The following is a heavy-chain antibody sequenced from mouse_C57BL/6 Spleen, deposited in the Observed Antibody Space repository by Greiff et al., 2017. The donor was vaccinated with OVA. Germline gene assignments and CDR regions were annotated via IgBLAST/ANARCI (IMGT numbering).Heavy chain of an antibody. J-gene: IGHJ4*01. D-gene: IGHD6-2*01. CDR2: INYDGSST. CDR1: GFTFSDYY. V-gene: IGHV5-16*01. CDR3: ARDSPYYNAMDY. Sequence: DVHLVESEGGLVQPGSSMKLSCTASGFTFSDYYMAWVRQVPEKGLEWVANINYDGSSTYYLDSLKSRFIISRDNAKNILYLQMSSLKSEDTATYYCARDSPYYNAMDYWGQGTSVTVSS.